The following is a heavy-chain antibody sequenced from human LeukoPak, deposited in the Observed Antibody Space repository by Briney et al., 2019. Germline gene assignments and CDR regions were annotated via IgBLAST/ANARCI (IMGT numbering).Heavy chain of an antibody. D-gene: IGHD3-16*01. CDR3: ARHLLSGDFWGIDY. Sequence: GGSLRLSCAASGFTFSSYSMNWVRQAPGKGLEWVSSISSSGTYIYYADSVEGRFTISRDNAKNSLYLQMNSLRAEDTAVYYCARHLLSGDFWGIDYWGQGTLVTVSS. CDR1: GFTFSSYS. CDR2: ISSSGTYI. J-gene: IGHJ4*02. V-gene: IGHV3-21*01.